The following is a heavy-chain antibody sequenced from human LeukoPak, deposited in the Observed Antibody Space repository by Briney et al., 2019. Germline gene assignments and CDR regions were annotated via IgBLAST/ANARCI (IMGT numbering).Heavy chain of an antibody. CDR1: GFTFTNAW. CDR2: IKSKADGGTS. D-gene: IGHD5-12*01. V-gene: IGHV3-15*01. J-gene: IGHJ4*02. CDR3: TTGTRYTGYDQGFDY. Sequence: NPGGSLRLSCAASGFTFTNAWMSWVRRAPGKGLEWVGRIKSKADGGTSDYAAPVKGRFTISRDDSKNTLYVQMDGLKTEDTAVYYCTTGTRYTGYDQGFDYWGQGTLVTVSS.